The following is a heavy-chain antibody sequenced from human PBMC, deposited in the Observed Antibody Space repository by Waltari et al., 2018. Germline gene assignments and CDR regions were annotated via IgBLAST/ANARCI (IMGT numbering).Heavy chain of an antibody. CDR2: INGNGDYI. CDR1: GFTFRNYA. D-gene: IGHD3-10*01. Sequence: EVQLAESGGGLVQPGGSLRLSCAGSGFTFRNYAMNWARQAPGKGLEWVSNINGNGDYINYADSVKDRFTISRDNSKNTLSLQMNSLRGEDTAVYFCARDARSPGRPLDYWGQGTLVTVSS. CDR3: ARDARSPGRPLDY. J-gene: IGHJ4*02. V-gene: IGHV3-23*04.